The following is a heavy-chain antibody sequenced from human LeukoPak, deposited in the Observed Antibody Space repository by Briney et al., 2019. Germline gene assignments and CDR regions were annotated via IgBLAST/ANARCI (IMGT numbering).Heavy chain of an antibody. CDR2: IYYSGST. CDR3: ARELGDYYDSSGYWSIGY. D-gene: IGHD3-22*01. Sequence: SETLSLTCTVSGVSISSSSYYWGWLRQPPGKGLEWIGSIYYSGSTYYNPSLKSRVTISVDTSKNQFSLKLSSVTAADTAVYYCARELGDYYDSSGYWSIGYWGQGTLVTVSS. CDR1: GVSISSSSYY. V-gene: IGHV4-39*07. J-gene: IGHJ4*02.